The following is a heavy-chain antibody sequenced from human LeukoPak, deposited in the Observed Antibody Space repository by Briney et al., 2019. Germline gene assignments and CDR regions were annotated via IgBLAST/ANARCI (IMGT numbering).Heavy chain of an antibody. CDR1: GYTFTGYY. Sequence: GASVKVSCKASGYTFTGYYMHWVRQAPGQGLEWMGWINPNSGGTNYAQKFQGRVTMTRDTSISTAYMELSWLRSEDTAVYYCATMTMVRGVISQLGFDPWGQGTLVTVSS. J-gene: IGHJ5*02. D-gene: IGHD3-10*01. CDR3: ATMTMVRGVISQLGFDP. V-gene: IGHV1-2*02. CDR2: INPNSGGT.